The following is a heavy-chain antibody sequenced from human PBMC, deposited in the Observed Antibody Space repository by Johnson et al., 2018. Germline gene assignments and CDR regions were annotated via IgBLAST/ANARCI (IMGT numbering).Heavy chain of an antibody. CDR1: GFTFSSYA. CDR3: ARALGYCSGGSCYKYFQH. CDR2: ISGSGGST. V-gene: IGHV3-23*04. D-gene: IGHD2-15*01. Sequence: VQLVQSGGGLVQPGGSLRLSCAASGFTFSSYAMSWVRQAPGKGLEWVSAISGSGGSTYYADSVKGRFPISRDNSKNTLYLQMNSLRAEDTAVYYCARALGYCSGGSCYKYFQHWGQGTLVTVSS. J-gene: IGHJ1*01.